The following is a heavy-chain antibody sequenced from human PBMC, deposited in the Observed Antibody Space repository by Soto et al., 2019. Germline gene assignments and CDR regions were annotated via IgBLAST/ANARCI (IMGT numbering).Heavy chain of an antibody. J-gene: IGHJ6*03. V-gene: IGHV4-34*09. CDR1: GGSFSGYY. D-gene: IGHD2-21*01. CDR3: ARSDGDFYYYYMDV. Sequence: SETLSLTCAVYGGSFSGYYWSWIRQPPGKGLEWIGEIYYSGSTYYNPSLKSRVTISVDTSKNQFSLKLSSVTAADTAVYYCARSDGDFYYYYMDVWGKGTTVTVSS. CDR2: IYYSGST.